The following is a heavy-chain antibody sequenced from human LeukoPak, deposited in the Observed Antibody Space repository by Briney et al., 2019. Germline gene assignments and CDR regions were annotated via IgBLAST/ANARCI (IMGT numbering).Heavy chain of an antibody. J-gene: IGHJ4*01. D-gene: IGHD1-1*01. CDR3: AKQRATGAGTDTRYFDY. V-gene: IGHV3-23*01. CDR1: GFTFSTFA. CDR2: INGNSHYT. Sequence: PGGSLRLSCAASGFTFSTFAMSWVRQAPGKGLEWVSAINGNSHYTYHADSVTGRFTISRDNSKNTLYLQMHSLRTEDTAVYYCAKQRATGAGTDTRYFDYWGHGSLVTVSS.